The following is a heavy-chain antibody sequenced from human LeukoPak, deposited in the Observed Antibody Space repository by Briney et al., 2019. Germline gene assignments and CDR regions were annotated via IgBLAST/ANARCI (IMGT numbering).Heavy chain of an antibody. J-gene: IGHJ6*02. Sequence: GASVKVSCKASGYTFTSYDINWVRQATGQGLEWMGWMNPNSGNTGYAQKFQGRVTMTRDTSTSTVYMELSSLRSEDTAVYYCAGGLWFGELVLDVWGQGTTVTVSS. CDR2: MNPNSGNT. V-gene: IGHV1-8*01. D-gene: IGHD3-10*01. CDR1: GYTFTSYD. CDR3: AGGLWFGELVLDV.